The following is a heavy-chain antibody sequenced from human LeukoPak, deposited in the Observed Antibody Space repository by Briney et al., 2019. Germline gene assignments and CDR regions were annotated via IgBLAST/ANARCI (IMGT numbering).Heavy chain of an antibody. CDR2: ISSSSSYI. CDR3: ARDHRSGYDSRWFDP. V-gene: IGHV3-21*01. J-gene: IGHJ5*02. Sequence: GGSLRLSCAASGITFSSYSMNWVRQAPGKGLEWVSSISSSSSYIYYADSVKGRFTISGDNAKNSLYLQMNSLRAEDTAVYYCARDHRSGYDSRWFDPWGQGTLVTVSS. D-gene: IGHD5-12*01. CDR1: GITFSSYS.